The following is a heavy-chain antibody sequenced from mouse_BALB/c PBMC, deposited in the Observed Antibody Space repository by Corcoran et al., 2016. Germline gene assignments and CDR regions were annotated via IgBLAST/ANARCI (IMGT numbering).Heavy chain of an antibody. V-gene: IGHV14-1*02. Sequence: EVQLQQSGAELVRPGALVKLSCKASGFNIKDYYMHWVKQRPEQGLEWSGWIDPENGNTIYDPKFQGKASITAYTSSNTAYLQLSSLTSEDTAVYYCARRGHYYGFAYWGQGTLVTVSA. D-gene: IGHD1-2*01. CDR3: ARRGHYYGFAY. J-gene: IGHJ3*01. CDR1: GFNIKDYY. CDR2: IDPENGNT.